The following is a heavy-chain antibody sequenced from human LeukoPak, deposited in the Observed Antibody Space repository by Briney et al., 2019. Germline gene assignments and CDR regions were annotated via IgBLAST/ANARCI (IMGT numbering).Heavy chain of an antibody. CDR3: ARGVAAPGTGGLSWFDP. D-gene: IGHD6-13*01. Sequence: SETLSLTCSVSGLSIRTFYWNWIRQSPGKGLEWIGYISYSGTTNYNPSLKSRVTISLDTSKNQFSLKLSFVTAADTAVYYCARGVAAPGTGGLSWFDPWGQGTLVTVSS. CDR1: GLSIRTFY. J-gene: IGHJ5*02. V-gene: IGHV4-59*01. CDR2: ISYSGTT.